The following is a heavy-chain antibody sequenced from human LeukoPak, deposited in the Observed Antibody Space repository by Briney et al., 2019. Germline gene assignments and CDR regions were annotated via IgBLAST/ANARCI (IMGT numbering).Heavy chain of an antibody. CDR3: ARDRQPYYYYYGMDV. CDR2: IKQDGSEK. J-gene: IGHJ6*02. CDR1: GFTFSSYW. Sequence: GGSLRLSCAASGFTFSSYWMSWVRQAPGKGLEWVANIKQDGSEKYYVDSVKGRFTISRDNAKNSLYLQMNSLRAEDTAVYYCARDRQPYYYYYGMDVWGQGTTVTVSS. V-gene: IGHV3-7*01.